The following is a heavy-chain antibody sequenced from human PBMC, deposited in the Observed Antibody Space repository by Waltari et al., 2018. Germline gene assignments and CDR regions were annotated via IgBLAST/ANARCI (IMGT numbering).Heavy chain of an antibody. CDR2: IYYSGST. V-gene: IGHV4-39*01. Sequence: QLQLQESGPGLVKPSETLSLTCTVSGGSISSSSYYWGWIRQPPGKGLAWIGSIYYSGSTYYNPSLKSRVTISVDTSKNQFSLKLSSVTAADTAVYYCARLAFVGGSYYWGQGTLVTVSS. D-gene: IGHD1-26*01. CDR1: GGSISSSSYY. CDR3: ARLAFVGGSYY. J-gene: IGHJ4*02.